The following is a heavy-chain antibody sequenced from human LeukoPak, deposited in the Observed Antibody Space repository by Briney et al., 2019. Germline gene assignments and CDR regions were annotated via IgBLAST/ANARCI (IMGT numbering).Heavy chain of an antibody. J-gene: IGHJ4*02. CDR2: LTGGDGSA. CDR1: GFSFSNYA. V-gene: IGHV3-23*01. Sequence: GGSLRLSCVPSGFSFSNYAMSWVRQAPGKGLEWVSTLTGGDGSAYYADSVKGRFTISRDNSKNTLYLQMNSLRAEDTALYYCAKEGFDYWGQGTLVTVSS. CDR3: AKEGFDY.